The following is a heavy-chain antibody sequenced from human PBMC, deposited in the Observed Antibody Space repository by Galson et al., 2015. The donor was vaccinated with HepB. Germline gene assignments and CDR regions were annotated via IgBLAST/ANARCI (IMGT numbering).Heavy chain of an antibody. Sequence: SVKVSCKASGGTFSSYAISWVRQAPGQGLEWMGRIIPILGIANYAQKFQGRVTITADKSTSTAYMELSSLRSEDTAVYYCARFGIAVAGTRASYWGQGTLVTVSS. CDR2: IIPILGIA. V-gene: IGHV1-69*04. CDR1: GGTFSSYA. D-gene: IGHD6-19*01. CDR3: ARFGIAVAGTRASY. J-gene: IGHJ4*02.